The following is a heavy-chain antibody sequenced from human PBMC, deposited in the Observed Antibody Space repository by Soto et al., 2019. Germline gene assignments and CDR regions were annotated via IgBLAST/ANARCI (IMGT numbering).Heavy chain of an antibody. J-gene: IGHJ6*02. CDR1: GGSFIGYY. V-gene: IGHV4-34*01. Sequence: SETLSLTCAFYGGSFIGYYWSWIRQPPGKGLEWIGEINHSGSTNYNPSLKSRVTISVDTSKNQFSLKLSSVAAADMAVYYCARGLRVRGVIILYYYYGMDVWGQGTTVTVSS. D-gene: IGHD3-10*01. CDR3: ARGLRVRGVIILYYYYGMDV. CDR2: INHSGST.